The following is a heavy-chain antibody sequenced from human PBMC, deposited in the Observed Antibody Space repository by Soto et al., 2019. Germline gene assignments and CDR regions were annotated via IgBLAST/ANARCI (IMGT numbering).Heavy chain of an antibody. CDR2: ITVGSSHI. D-gene: IGHD3-16*01. V-gene: IGHV3-21*01. Sequence: VGSLRLSCTGSGFPFSAYNINWVRQAPGKGLEWVSSITVGSSHIYQPNSMKGRFTISRDDAKNSVYLQIDSLRDEDTALYYCSRSPEVGVRGAYWGQGALVTVSS. CDR3: SRSPEVGVRGAY. CDR1: GFPFSAYN. J-gene: IGHJ4*02.